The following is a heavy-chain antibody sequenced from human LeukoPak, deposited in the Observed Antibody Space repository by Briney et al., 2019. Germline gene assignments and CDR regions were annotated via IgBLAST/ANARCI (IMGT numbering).Heavy chain of an antibody. CDR2: FYYSGST. CDR3: ASWYYYDSSGYYDGPVLYSDY. Sequence: SETLSLTCTVSGGSISSSSYYWGWIRQPPGKGLEWIGSFYYSGSTYYNPSLKSRVTISVDTSKNHFSLKLSSVTAADTAVYYCASWYYYDSSGYYDGPVLYSDYWGQGTLVTVSS. V-gene: IGHV4-39*02. CDR1: GGSISSSSYY. J-gene: IGHJ4*02. D-gene: IGHD3-22*01.